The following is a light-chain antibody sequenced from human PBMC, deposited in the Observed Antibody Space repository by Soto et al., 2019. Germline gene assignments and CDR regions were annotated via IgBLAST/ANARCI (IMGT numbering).Light chain of an antibody. Sequence: IVLTQSRGTLSLSQGERATLSCRTSQRVTSSYLAWYQQKPGQAPSLLIYGASFRATGIPDRFSGSGSGTDFTLTIRRLEPEDFAVYYCQQYGSSPLITFAQRTRLEI. CDR1: QRVTSSY. CDR2: GAS. V-gene: IGKV3-20*01. J-gene: IGKJ5*01. CDR3: QQYGSSPLIT.